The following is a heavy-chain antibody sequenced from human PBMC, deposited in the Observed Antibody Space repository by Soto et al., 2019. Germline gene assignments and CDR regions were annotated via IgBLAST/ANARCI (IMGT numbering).Heavy chain of an antibody. J-gene: IGHJ4*02. CDR1: GFTFSNYA. Sequence: EVQLLESGGGLVQPGGSLRLSCIASGFTFSNYAMIWVRQAPGKGPEWVSSIEISGRATYYADPVKGRFTISRDDSKNALYLQMNSLRAEDTAVYFCAKGDGGDLDHWGQGSLVTVSS. CDR2: IEISGRAT. D-gene: IGHD3-16*01. CDR3: AKGDGGDLDH. V-gene: IGHV3-23*05.